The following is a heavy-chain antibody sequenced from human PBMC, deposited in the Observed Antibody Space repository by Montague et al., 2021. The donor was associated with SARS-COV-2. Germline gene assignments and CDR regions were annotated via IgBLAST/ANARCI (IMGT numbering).Heavy chain of an antibody. Sequence: SETLSLTCGVSGGSINSYYWSWIRQPAGKGLEWIGRIYTSGSTNHSPSLKSRVTMSVDTSRSHLSLKLTSVTGADTAVYYCARDSRTSGWGYGYHCLDDWGQGTTVIVSS. CDR2: IYTSGST. D-gene: IGHD6-19*01. CDR3: ARDSRTSGWGYGYHCLDD. CDR1: GGSINSYY. J-gene: IGHJ6*02. V-gene: IGHV4-4*07.